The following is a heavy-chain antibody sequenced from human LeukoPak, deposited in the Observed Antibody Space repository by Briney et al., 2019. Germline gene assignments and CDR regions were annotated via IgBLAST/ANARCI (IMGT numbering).Heavy chain of an antibody. J-gene: IGHJ3*02. V-gene: IGHV4-59*01. D-gene: IGHD3-22*01. CDR1: GDSISGYY. CDR2: IYYSGST. CDR3: ARDRGGSYYDSSGSVTNI. Sequence: SETLSLTCTVSGDSISGYYWNWIRQPPGKGLEWFGYIYYSGSTNYNPSLKSRVTISADTSKNQLSLKLSSVTAADTAIYYCARDRGGSYYDSSGSVTNIWGQGTMVTVSS.